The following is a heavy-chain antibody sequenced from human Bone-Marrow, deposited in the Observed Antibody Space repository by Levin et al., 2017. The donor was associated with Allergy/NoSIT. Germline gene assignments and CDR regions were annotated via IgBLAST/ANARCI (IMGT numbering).Heavy chain of an antibody. D-gene: IGHD3-3*01. V-gene: IGHV3-23*01. Sequence: SCAASGFTFSDYAMSWVRQAPGKGLEWVADVSARGASTFYADPVKGRFTISRDNSKNILHLQMNSLRVEDTAVYYCARGGGDDFWCGYYSDFWGQGTPVTVSS. CDR1: GFTFSDYA. CDR3: ARGGGDDFWCGYYSDF. CDR2: VSARGAST. J-gene: IGHJ4*02.